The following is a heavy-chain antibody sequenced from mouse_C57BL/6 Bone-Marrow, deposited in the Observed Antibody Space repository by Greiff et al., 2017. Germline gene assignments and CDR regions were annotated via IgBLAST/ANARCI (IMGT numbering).Heavy chain of an antibody. CDR2: SRNKANDYTT. J-gene: IGHJ3*01. Sequence: EVKVVESGGGLVQPGRSLRLSCATSGFTFSDFYMEWVRQAPGKGLEWIAASRNKANDYTTEYSASVKGRFIVSRDTSQSILYLQMNALRAEDTAIYYCARYNYGNGFAYWGQGTLVTVSA. V-gene: IGHV7-1*01. D-gene: IGHD2-1*01. CDR1: GFTFSDFY. CDR3: ARYNYGNGFAY.